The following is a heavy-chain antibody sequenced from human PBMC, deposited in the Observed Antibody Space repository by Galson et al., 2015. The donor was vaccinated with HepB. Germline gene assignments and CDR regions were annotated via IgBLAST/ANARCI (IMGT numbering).Heavy chain of an antibody. V-gene: IGHV1-69*04. CDR1: GGTFSSYA. CDR2: IIPILGIA. CDR3: ASLGPDDAFDI. Sequence: SVMVSCKASGGTFSSYAISWVRQAPGQGLEWMGRIIPILGIANYAQKFQGRVTITADKSTSTAYMELSSLRSEDTAVYYCASLGPDDAFDIWGQGTMVTVSS. J-gene: IGHJ3*02.